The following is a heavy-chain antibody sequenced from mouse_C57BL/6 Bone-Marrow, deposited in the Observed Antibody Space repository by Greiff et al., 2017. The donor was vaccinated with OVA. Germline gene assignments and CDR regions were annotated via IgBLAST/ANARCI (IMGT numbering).Heavy chain of an antibody. V-gene: IGHV1-19*01. J-gene: IGHJ3*01. CDR1: GYTFTDYY. D-gene: IGHD1-1*01. Sequence: EVKLQQSGPVLVKPGASVKMSCKASGYTFTDYYMNWVKQSHGKSLEWIGVINPYNGGTSYNQKFKGKATLTVDKSSSTAYMELNSLTSEDSAVYYCARRRLREFTYWGQGTLVTVSA. CDR3: ARRRLREFTY. CDR2: INPYNGGT.